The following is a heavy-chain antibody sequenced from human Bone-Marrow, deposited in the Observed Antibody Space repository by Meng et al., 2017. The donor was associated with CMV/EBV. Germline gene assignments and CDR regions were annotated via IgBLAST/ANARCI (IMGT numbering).Heavy chain of an antibody. D-gene: IGHD6-6*01. J-gene: IGHJ4*02. CDR3: ARVPDSRAPEDDY. Sequence: ASGGTFSSYAINWVRQAPGHGLEWIGNIIPMFKKTNYAQKFQGRVTITTGESSGTAFVDLSSLTPDDTAIYFCARVPDSRAPEDDYWGQGTLVTVSS. CDR2: IIPMFKKT. V-gene: IGHV1-69*05. CDR1: GGTFSSYA.